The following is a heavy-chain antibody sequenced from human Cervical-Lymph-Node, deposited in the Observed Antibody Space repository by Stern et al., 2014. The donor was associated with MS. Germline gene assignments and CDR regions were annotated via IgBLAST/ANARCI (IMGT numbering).Heavy chain of an antibody. J-gene: IGHJ4*02. V-gene: IGHV4-4*02. CDR2: IYHSGNN. CDR3: ARSAPDLVTTLDY. Sequence: QVQLQQSGPGLVKPSGTLSLTCAVSGGSISRLNWWSWVRPPPGKGLEWIGEIYHSGNNNYNPSLKSRVTISVDKSKTQFTMKLSSVTAADTAVYYCARSAPDLVTTLDYWGPGTLVTVSS. CDR1: GGSISRLNW. D-gene: IGHD4-17*01.